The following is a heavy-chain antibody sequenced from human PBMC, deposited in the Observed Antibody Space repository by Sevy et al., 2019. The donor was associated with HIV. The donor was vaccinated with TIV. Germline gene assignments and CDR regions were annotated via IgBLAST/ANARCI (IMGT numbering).Heavy chain of an antibody. J-gene: IGHJ4*02. D-gene: IGHD2-8*01. CDR3: ARDLFHGYFDY. CDR1: GFTFGSYW. Sequence: GGSLRLSCAVSGFTFGSYWMTWVRQAPGKGLEWVANIKQDESEKYYEDFVKGRFTISRDNARNSLYLQMNNLTTEDTAVYYCARDLFHGYFDYWGQGTLVTVSS. CDR2: IKQDESEK. V-gene: IGHV3-7*01.